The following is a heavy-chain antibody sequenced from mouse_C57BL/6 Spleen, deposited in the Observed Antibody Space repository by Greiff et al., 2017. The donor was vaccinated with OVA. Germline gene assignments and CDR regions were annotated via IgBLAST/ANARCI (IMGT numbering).Heavy chain of an antibody. CDR3: ASSGDDDGDYFDY. J-gene: IGHJ2*01. Sequence: QVQLQQPGAELVRPGTSVKLSCKASGYTFTSYWMHWVKQRPGQGLEWIGVIDPSDSYTNYNQKFKGKATLTVDTSSSTAYMQLSSLTSEDSAVYYCASSGDDDGDYFDYWGQGTTLTVSS. CDR2: IDPSDSYT. CDR1: GYTFTSYW. D-gene: IGHD2-4*01. V-gene: IGHV1-59*01.